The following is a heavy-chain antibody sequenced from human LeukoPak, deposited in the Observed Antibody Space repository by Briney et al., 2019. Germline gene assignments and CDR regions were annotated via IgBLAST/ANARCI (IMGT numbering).Heavy chain of an antibody. D-gene: IGHD7-27*01. J-gene: IGHJ4*02. CDR1: GFTFRSYS. CDR3: ARDLNWETY. CDR2: ISGSSSTI. V-gene: IGHV3-48*04. Sequence: GGSLRLSSAASGFTFRSYSMNWVPQAPGKGLEWVSYISGSSSTIYYADTVKGRFTISRDNAKNSLYLQMNGLRAEDTAVYYCARDLNWETYWGQGTLVSVSS.